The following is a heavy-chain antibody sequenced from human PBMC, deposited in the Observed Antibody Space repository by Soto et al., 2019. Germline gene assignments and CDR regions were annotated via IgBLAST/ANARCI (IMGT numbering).Heavy chain of an antibody. CDR1: GFTFSSYG. CDR3: ARRGSGSYYDY. D-gene: IGHD1-26*01. CDR2: ISGSGGST. Sequence: EVQLLESGGGLVQPGGSLRLSCVASGFTFSSYGMRWVRQAPVKGLEWVSAISGSGGSTYYADSVKGRFTISRDNAKNTLYRQMNSLRDEDAAVYCCARRGSGSYYDYWGQGTLVTVSS. V-gene: IGHV3-23*01. J-gene: IGHJ4*02.